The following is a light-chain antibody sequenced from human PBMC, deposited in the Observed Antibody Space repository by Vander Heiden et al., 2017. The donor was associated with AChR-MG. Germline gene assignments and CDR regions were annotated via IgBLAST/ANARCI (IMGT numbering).Light chain of an antibody. Sequence: SALTQPASVSGSPGQSTTISCTVSSSDGANYNLVSWYQQHPDKAPKLIIYEVTKRPSGVSNRFSGSKSGNTASLTISGLQAEDEADYYCCSYAGTSTWVFGGGTKLTVL. V-gene: IGLV2-23*02. CDR3: CSYAGTSTWV. CDR2: EVT. J-gene: IGLJ3*02. CDR1: SSDGANYNL.